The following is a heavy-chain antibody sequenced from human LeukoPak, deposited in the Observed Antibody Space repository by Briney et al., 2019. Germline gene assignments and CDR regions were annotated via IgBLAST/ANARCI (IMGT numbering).Heavy chain of an antibody. CDR2: ISAYNGNT. V-gene: IGHV1-18*01. Sequence: AASVKVSCKASGYTFTSYGISWVRQAPGQGLEWMGWISAYNGNTNYAQKLQGRVTMTTDTSTSTAYMELRSLRSDDTAVYYCARPGLSQYSSGWYEDYFDYWGQGTLVTVSS. J-gene: IGHJ4*02. D-gene: IGHD6-19*01. CDR3: ARPGLSQYSSGWYEDYFDY. CDR1: GYTFTSYG.